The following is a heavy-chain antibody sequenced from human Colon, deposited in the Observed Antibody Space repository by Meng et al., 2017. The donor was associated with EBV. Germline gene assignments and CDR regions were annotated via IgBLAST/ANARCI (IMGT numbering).Heavy chain of an antibody. J-gene: IGHJ4*02. CDR2: IYHGGNT. V-gene: IGHV4-4*02. Sequence: QVQRQESGPGLVRPSGTLSLPRAASVASISSNNWWSWVRQPPGKGLEWIGEIYHGGNTNYNPSLKSRVTISVDRSNDQFSLSLSSVTAADTAVYYCARGNAYNAPSFDYWGQGTLVTVS. CDR1: VASISSNNW. D-gene: IGHD5-24*01. CDR3: ARGNAYNAPSFDY.